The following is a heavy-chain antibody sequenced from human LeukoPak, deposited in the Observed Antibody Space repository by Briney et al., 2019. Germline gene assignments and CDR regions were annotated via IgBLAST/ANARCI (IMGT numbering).Heavy chain of an antibody. D-gene: IGHD1-1*01. V-gene: IGHV3-23*01. Sequence: PGGSLRLSCAASEFTFSDYAMSWVRQAPGKGLEWVSTASYYVGKQYHADSVRGRFTVSRDNSRNTVSLQMSSLRVEDTGIYYCAKAGIGADGAGFLCEYWGQGTLVTVSS. CDR3: AKAGIGADGAGFLCEY. CDR2: ASYYVGKQ. J-gene: IGHJ4*02. CDR1: EFTFSDYA.